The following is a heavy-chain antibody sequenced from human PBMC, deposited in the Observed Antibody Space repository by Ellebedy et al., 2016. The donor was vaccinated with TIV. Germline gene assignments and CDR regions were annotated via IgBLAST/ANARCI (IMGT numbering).Heavy chain of an antibody. J-gene: IGHJ4*02. CDR2: ISYDGSNK. D-gene: IGHD1-14*01. V-gene: IGHV3-30*01. CDR3: ARDSTITYERPPGLWQGEGSTFDY. Sequence: LSLTCATSGFTFSSYAMHWVRQAPGKGLEWVAVISYDGSNKCYADSVKGRFTISRDNSKNTLYLQMNSLRAEDTAVYYCARDSTITYERPPGLWQGEGSTFDYWGQGTLVTVSS. CDR1: GFTFSSYA.